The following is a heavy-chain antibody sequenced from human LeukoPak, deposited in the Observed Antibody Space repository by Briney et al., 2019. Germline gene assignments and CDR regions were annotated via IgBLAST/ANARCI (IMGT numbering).Heavy chain of an antibody. D-gene: IGHD1-14*01. CDR1: GGTFSSYA. J-gene: IGHJ6*02. CDR2: IIPLFRTP. V-gene: IGHV1-69*06. Sequence: SVKVSCKASGGTFSSYAISWVRQAPGQGLEWVGGIIPLFRTPNYAQKFQGRVTITADKSTRTAYMELSSLRSEDTAVYYCARMSQNWNHKAADYDGMDVCGPGTTVTVSS. CDR3: ARMSQNWNHKAADYDGMDV.